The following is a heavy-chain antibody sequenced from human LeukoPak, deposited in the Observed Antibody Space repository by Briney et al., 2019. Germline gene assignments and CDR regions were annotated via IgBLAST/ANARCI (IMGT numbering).Heavy chain of an antibody. CDR3: ARDQGIVGATDYYGMDV. J-gene: IGHJ6*02. D-gene: IGHD1-26*01. V-gene: IGHV1-2*04. Sequence: ASVKVSCKASGYTFTGYYMYWVRQAPGQGLEWMGWINPNSGGTNYAQKFQGWVTMTRDTSISTAYMELSRLRSDDTAVYYCARDQGIVGATDYYGMDVWGQGTTVTVSS. CDR2: INPNSGGT. CDR1: GYTFTGYY.